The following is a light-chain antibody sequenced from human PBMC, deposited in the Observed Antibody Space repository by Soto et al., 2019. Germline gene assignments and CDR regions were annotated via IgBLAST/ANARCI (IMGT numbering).Light chain of an antibody. V-gene: IGLV2-14*01. J-gene: IGLJ1*01. CDR2: DVS. CDR1: SSDVGAYNY. CDR3: SSYTSSSTLDV. Sequence: QSALTQPASVSGSPGQSITISCTGTSSDVGAYNYVSWYQQHPGKAPKLMIYDVSNRPSGVSNRFSGSKSGNTASLTISGLQAEDEADYSCSSYTSSSTLDVFGTGTKLTVL.